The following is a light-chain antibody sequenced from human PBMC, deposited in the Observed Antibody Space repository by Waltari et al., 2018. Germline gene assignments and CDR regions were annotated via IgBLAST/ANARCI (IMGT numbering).Light chain of an antibody. CDR3: QQRSNWPPEYT. CDR1: QSVSSY. J-gene: IGKJ2*01. V-gene: IGKV3-11*01. CDR2: DAS. Sequence: EIVLTQSPATLSLSPGERATLPCRASQSVSSYLAWYQQKPGQAPRLLIYDASNRATGIPARFSGSGSGTDFTLTISSLEPEDFAVYYCQQRSNWPPEYTFGQGTKLEIK.